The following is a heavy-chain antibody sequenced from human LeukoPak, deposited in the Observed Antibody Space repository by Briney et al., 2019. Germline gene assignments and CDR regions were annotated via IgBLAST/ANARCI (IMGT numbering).Heavy chain of an antibody. CDR2: INPNSGGT. Sequence: ASVKVSCMASGYTFTSYGISWVRQAPGQGLEWMGRINPNSGGTNYAQKFQGRVTMTRDTSISTAYMELSRLRSDDTAVYYCARGKGAAVLRYFDWLSYFDYWGQGTLVTVSS. D-gene: IGHD3-9*01. CDR3: ARGKGAAVLRYFDWLSYFDY. J-gene: IGHJ4*02. CDR1: GYTFTSYG. V-gene: IGHV1-2*06.